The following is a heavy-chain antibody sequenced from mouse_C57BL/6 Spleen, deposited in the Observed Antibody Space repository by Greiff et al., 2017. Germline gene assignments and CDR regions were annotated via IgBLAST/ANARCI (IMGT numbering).Heavy chain of an antibody. V-gene: IGHV1-69*01. CDR2: IDPSDSYT. Sequence: VQLQQPGAELVMPGASVKLSCKASGYTFTSYWMHWVKQRPGQGLEWIGEIDPSDSYTNYNQKFKGKATLTVDKSSSTAYMQLSSLTSEDSAVYYCAVGRFAYWGQGTLVTVSA. J-gene: IGHJ3*01. D-gene: IGHD4-1*01. CDR3: AVGRFAY. CDR1: GYTFTSYW.